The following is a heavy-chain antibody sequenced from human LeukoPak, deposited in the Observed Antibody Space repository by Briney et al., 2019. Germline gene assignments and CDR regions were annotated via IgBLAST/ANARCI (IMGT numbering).Heavy chain of an antibody. D-gene: IGHD2-15*01. CDR3: ARDLGYCSGGSCYVWFDP. V-gene: IGHV4-61*02. CDR2: IYTSGST. J-gene: IGHJ5*02. CDR1: GGSISSGSYY. Sequence: SETLSLTCTVSGGSISSGSYYWSWIRQPAGKGLEWIGRIYTSGSTNYNPSLKSRVTISVDTSKNQFSLKLSSVTAADTAVHYCARDLGYCSGGSCYVWFDPWGQGTLVTVSS.